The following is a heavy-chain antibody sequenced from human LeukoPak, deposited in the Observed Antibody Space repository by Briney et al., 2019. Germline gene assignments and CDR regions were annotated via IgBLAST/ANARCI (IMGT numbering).Heavy chain of an antibody. CDR2: IRSKAYGGTT. Sequence: GGSLRLSCAASGFTFSNAWMSWVRQAPGKGLEWVGFIRSKAYGGTTEYAASVKGRFTISRDDSKSIAYLQMNSLKAEDTAVYYCTRRQFPYGDYALSDYWGQGTLVTVSS. CDR3: TRRQFPYGDYALSDY. V-gene: IGHV3-49*04. J-gene: IGHJ4*02. D-gene: IGHD4-17*01. CDR1: GFTFSNAW.